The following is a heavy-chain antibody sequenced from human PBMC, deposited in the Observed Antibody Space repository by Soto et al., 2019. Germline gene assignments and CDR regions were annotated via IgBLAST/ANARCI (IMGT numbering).Heavy chain of an antibody. CDR2: ISSSSSTI. CDR1: GFTFSSYS. D-gene: IGHD4-17*01. CDR3: ASEYDYGDLIYYYYGMDV. V-gene: IGHV3-48*02. J-gene: IGHJ6*02. Sequence: ESGGGLVQPGGSLRLSCAASGFTFSSYSMNWVRQAPGKGLEWVSYISSSSSTIYYADSVKCRFTISRDNAKNSLDLQMISLRDEDTAVYYCASEYDYGDLIYYYYGMDVWGQWTTVTVSS.